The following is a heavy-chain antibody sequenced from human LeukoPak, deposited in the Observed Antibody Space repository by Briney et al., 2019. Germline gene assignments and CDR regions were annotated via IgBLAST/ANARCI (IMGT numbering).Heavy chain of an antibody. CDR1: GGSISSYY. J-gene: IGHJ4*02. CDR3: ASAQYGDYDY. CDR2: IYYNGST. Sequence: SETLSLTCTVSGGSISSYYWSWIRQPPGKGLEWIGYIYYNGSTNYNPSLKSRVTISVDTSKNQFSLKLSSVTAADTAVYYCASAQYGDYDYWGQGTLVTVSS. D-gene: IGHD4-17*01. V-gene: IGHV4-59*01.